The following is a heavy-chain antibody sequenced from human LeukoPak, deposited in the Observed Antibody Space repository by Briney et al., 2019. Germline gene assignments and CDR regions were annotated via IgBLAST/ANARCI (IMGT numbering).Heavy chain of an antibody. CDR1: GFIFSGYW. CDR2: IKEDGSEK. J-gene: IGHJ4*02. D-gene: IGHD3-16*01. Sequence: GGSLRLSCVASGFIFSGYWMNWVRQAPGKGLEWVANIKEDGSEKYYVDSVKGRFTISRDNAKKSLYLQMNSLRAEDTAVYYCAKDGSLGEGGFDYWGQGTLVTVSS. V-gene: IGHV3-7*01. CDR3: AKDGSLGEGGFDY.